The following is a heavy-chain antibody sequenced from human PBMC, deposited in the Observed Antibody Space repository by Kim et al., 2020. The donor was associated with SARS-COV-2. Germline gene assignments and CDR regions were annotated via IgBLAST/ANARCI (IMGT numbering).Heavy chain of an antibody. CDR3: ARNLMGDTDLGP. J-gene: IGHJ5*02. CDR1: EFTFSSHV. Sequence: GGSLRLSCAASEFTFSSHVMHWVRQAPGKGLEWVALISYEGSTQKYTDSVKGRFTVSRDNSKNTLFLQMNSLRPEDTAVYYCARNLMGDTDLGPGGQGTVVTVS. D-gene: IGHD1-26*01. V-gene: IGHV3-30*03. CDR2: ISYEGSTQ.